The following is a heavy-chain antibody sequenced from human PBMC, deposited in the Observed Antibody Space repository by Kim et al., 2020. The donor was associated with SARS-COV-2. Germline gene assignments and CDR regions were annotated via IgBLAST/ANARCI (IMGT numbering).Heavy chain of an antibody. CDR3: ARVSSYGTTLLDY. D-gene: IGHD1-7*01. J-gene: IGHJ4*02. V-gene: IGHV1-69*04. Sequence: YAQKFQGRVTITADKSTSTAYMELSSLRSEDTAVYYCARVSSYGTTLLDYWGQGTLVTVSS.